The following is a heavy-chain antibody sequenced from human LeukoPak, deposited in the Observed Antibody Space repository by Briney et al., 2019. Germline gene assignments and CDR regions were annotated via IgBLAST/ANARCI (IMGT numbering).Heavy chain of an antibody. D-gene: IGHD6-19*01. Sequence: ASVKVSCKTSGYTFTGYYIHWVRQAPGQGLEWMGWINPNSGGTNYAQKFQGRVTMTRDTSISTAYMELSRLRSDGTAVYYCARGIAVSGVDLWGQGTLVTVSS. CDR3: ARGIAVSGVDL. J-gene: IGHJ5*02. CDR2: INPNSGGT. V-gene: IGHV1-2*02. CDR1: GYTFTGYY.